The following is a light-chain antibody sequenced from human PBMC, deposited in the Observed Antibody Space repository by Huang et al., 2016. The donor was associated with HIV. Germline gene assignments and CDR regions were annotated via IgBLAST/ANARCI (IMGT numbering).Light chain of an antibody. V-gene: IGKV3-15*01. Sequence: EIVMTQSPATLSVSPGERATLSCRASQSVSSNLAWYQQKPGQAPRRLIYGASTSATGIPVRFSGSGSGTEFTLTISSLQSEDFAVYYCQQYNNWWTFGQGTKVEIK. J-gene: IGKJ1*01. CDR3: QQYNNWWT. CDR2: GAS. CDR1: QSVSSN.